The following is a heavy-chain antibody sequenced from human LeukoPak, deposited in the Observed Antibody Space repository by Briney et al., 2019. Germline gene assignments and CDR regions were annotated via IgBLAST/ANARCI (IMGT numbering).Heavy chain of an antibody. J-gene: IGHJ6*03. CDR2: VYHSGST. CDR1: GYSISSGYY. CDR3: ARAGLLRYMDV. Sequence: SETLSLTCTVSGYSISSGYYWGWIRQPPGKGLEWIGSVYHSGSTYYNPSLKSRVTISVDTSKNQFSLKLSSVTAADTAVYYCARAGLLRYMDVWGEGTTVTVSS. V-gene: IGHV4-38-2*02.